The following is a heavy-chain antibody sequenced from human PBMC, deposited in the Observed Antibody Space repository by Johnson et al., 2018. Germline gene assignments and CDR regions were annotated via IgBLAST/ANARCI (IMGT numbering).Heavy chain of an antibody. J-gene: IGHJ6*02. CDR3: ARARSRTSGGYGMDV. V-gene: IGHV3-74*01. D-gene: IGHD1-14*01. CDR2: INIDESNT. Sequence: VQLQESGGGLVQPGGSLRLSCVASEFTFSSYWMNWIRQVPGKGLMWVSRINIDESNTSYADSVKGRFTISRDNAKNTLYLQMNSLRDEDTAGYYCARARSRTSGGYGMDVWGQGTTVTVSS. CDR1: EFTFSSYW.